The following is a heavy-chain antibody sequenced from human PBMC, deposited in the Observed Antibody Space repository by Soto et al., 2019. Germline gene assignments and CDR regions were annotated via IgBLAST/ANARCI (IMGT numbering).Heavy chain of an antibody. CDR1: GGTFSSYT. V-gene: IGHV1-69*08. J-gene: IGHJ4*02. CDR3: ARDGEYYGFWSCYYGH. D-gene: IGHD3-3*01. CDR2: IIPILGIA. Sequence: QVQLVQSGAEVKKPWSSVKVSCKASGGTFSSYTISWVRQAPGQGLEWMGRIIPILGIANYAQKFQGRVTITADKSTSTAYMELSNLRAEDTAVYYCARDGEYYGFWSCYYGHWGQGTLVTVSS.